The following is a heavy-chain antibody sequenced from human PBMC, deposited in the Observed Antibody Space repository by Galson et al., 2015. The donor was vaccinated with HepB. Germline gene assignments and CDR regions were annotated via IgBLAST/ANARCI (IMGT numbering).Heavy chain of an antibody. D-gene: IGHD3-3*02. J-gene: IGHJ6*03. CDR2: ISYDGSIK. CDR3: ARDSITHSYYYYYYMDV. CDR1: GFTFSSYA. Sequence: GFTFSSYAMHWVRQAPGKGLEWVAVISYDGSIKYYADSVKGRFTISRDSSRNTLYLQMNSLRTEDPAVYYCARDSITHSYYYYYYMDVWGKGTTVTVSS. V-gene: IGHV3-30-3*01.